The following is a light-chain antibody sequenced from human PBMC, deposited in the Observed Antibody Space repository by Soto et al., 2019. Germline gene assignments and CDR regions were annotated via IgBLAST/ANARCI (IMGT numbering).Light chain of an antibody. CDR1: QTISTW. CDR3: IQDYNYPRT. V-gene: IGKV1-5*01. CDR2: DAS. J-gene: IGKJ3*01. Sequence: DIQITPSPSTLSASVGDSVTITCRASQTISTWLAWYQHKTGKATNLLIYDASTLMSGVPSRFSGSGSGTEFTLTISSMQTGDFATYYCIQDYNYPRTVGPGNKGDIK.